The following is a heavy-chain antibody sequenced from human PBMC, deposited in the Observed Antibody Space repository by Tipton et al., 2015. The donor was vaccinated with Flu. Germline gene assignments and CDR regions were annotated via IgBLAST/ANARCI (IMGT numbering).Heavy chain of an antibody. CDR1: GGTFTSSNA. J-gene: IGHJ4*02. CDR2: IVPMLGIT. V-gene: IGHV1-69*04. CDR3: ARSPFDSSGSSVDY. D-gene: IGHD3-22*01. Sequence: QVQLVQSGAEVKRPGSSVKVSCTASGGTFTSSNAFSWVRQAPGQGLEWMGRIVPMLGITNYAQRFQGRVTITADKFTDTAYMELSSLRFEDTAVYYCARSPFDSSGSSVDYWGQGTLVTVSS.